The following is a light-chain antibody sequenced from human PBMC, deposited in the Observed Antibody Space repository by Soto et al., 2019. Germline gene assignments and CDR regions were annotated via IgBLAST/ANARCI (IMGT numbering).Light chain of an antibody. CDR2: DAS. J-gene: IGKJ5*01. CDR1: QGVASF. Sequence: EIVLTQSPATLSLSPGERATLSCRASQGVASFLAWYQQRPGQAPRLLISDASNRATGIPGRFSGSGSGTDFTLTISSLEPEDFAVYYCQQRSDWPSITFGQGTRLEIK. V-gene: IGKV3-11*01. CDR3: QQRSDWPSIT.